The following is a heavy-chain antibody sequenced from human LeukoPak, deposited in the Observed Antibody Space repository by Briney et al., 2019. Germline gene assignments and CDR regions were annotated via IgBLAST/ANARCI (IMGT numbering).Heavy chain of an antibody. J-gene: IGHJ5*02. D-gene: IGHD3-9*01. CDR2: IYYSGGT. Sequence: SEALSLTCTVSGGSTTTNTYYWGWIRQPPGKGLEWIGGIYYSGGTYYNPSLKSRVTISLDTSKSHFSLRLGSVTAADTAVYYCARHEPLRYFDWLESVTRIWFDPWGQGTLVTVSS. CDR1: GGSTTTNTYY. CDR3: ARHEPLRYFDWLESVTRIWFDP. V-gene: IGHV4-39*01.